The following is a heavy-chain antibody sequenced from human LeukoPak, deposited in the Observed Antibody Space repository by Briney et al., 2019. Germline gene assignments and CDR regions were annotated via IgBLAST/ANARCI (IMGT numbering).Heavy chain of an antibody. D-gene: IGHD5-12*01. CDR2: INHSGST. V-gene: IGHV4-34*01. CDR3: ARSFGGLIVATILFDY. Sequence: SETLSLTCAVYGGSFSGYYWSWIRQPPGKGPEWIGEINHSGSTNYNPSLKSRVTISVDTSKNQFSLKLSSVTAADTAVYYCARSFGGLIVATILFDYWGQGTLVTVSS. J-gene: IGHJ4*02. CDR1: GGSFSGYY.